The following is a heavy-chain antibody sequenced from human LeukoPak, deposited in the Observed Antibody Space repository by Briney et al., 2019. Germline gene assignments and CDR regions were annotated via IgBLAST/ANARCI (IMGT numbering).Heavy chain of an antibody. J-gene: IGHJ3*01. V-gene: IGHV3-66*01. CDR2: IYSGGST. CDR1: GFTVSSNY. Sequence: GGSLRLSCAASGFTVSSNYMSWVRQVPGKGLEWVSVIYSGGSTYYADSVKGRFTISRDNAKNSLYLQMNSLRAEDTAVYYCAREVVVVTAIDAFDVWGQGTMVTVSS. CDR3: AREVVVVTAIDAFDV. D-gene: IGHD2-21*02.